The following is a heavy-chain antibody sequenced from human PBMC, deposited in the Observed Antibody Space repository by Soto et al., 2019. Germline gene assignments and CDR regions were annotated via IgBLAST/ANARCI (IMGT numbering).Heavy chain of an antibody. CDR1: GFTFSSFW. D-gene: IGHD2-15*01. CDR3: APSPYCSGGGCYAVDWFDP. J-gene: IGHJ5*02. Sequence: ESGGGLVRPGGSLRLSCAASGFTFSSFWMNWVRQAPGKGLEWVANIKQDGSEKNYVDSVKGRFTISRDNAKNSVYLQMNSLRAEDTAVYYCAPSPYCSGGGCYAVDWFDPWGQGTLVTVSS. V-gene: IGHV3-7*01. CDR2: IKQDGSEK.